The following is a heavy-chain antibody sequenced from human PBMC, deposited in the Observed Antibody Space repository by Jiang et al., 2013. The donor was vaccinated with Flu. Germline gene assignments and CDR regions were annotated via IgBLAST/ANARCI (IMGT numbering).Heavy chain of an antibody. Sequence: QLLEVWGRRGPAWEVLRLSCVASGFSFSSHGVHWVRQAPGKGLEWVAAISYDGTHKHYGDSVKGRFTISRDNSKNTVFLQMNSLRAEDTAVYYCARDVGDGYFNRDLGYSYSGMDVWGQGTTVTVSS. CDR1: GFSFSSHG. CDR2: ISYDGTHK. V-gene: IGHV3-30*03. CDR3: ARDVGDGYFNRDLGYSYSGMDV. D-gene: IGHD5-24*01. J-gene: IGHJ6*02.